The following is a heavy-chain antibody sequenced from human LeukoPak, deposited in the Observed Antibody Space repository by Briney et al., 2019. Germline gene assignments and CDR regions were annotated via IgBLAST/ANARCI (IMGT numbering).Heavy chain of an antibody. D-gene: IGHD6-13*01. CDR1: GGSISSSSYY. V-gene: IGHV4-39*07. J-gene: IGHJ4*02. CDR3: ARAPGGWGYSSSWLYFDY. CDR2: IYYSGST. Sequence: SETLSLTCTVSGGSISSSSYYWGWIRQPPGKGLEWIGSIYYSGSTYYNPSLKSRVTISVDRSKNQFSLKLSSVTAADTAVYYCARAPGGWGYSSSWLYFDYWGQGTLVTVSS.